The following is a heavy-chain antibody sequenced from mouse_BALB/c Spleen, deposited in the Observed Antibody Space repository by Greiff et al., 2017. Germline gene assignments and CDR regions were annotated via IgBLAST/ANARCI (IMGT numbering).Heavy chain of an antibody. CDR3: ARDSGYFDY. J-gene: IGHJ2*01. CDR2: INSNGGST. V-gene: IGHV5-6-3*01. Sequence: EVQLQESGGGLVQPGGSLKLSCAASGFTFSSYGMSWVRQTPDKRLELVATINSNGGSTYYPDSVKGRFTISRDNAKNTLYLQMSSLKSEDTAMYYCARDSGYFDYWGQGTTLTVSS. CDR1: GFTFSSYG. D-gene: IGHD1-3*01.